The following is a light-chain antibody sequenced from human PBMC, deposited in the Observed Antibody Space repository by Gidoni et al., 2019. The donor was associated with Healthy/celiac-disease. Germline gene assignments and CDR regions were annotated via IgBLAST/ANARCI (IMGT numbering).Light chain of an antibody. J-gene: IGLJ3*02. CDR1: SSDVGSYNL. Sequence: QSALTQPASVSGSPGQSLTISCTGTSSDVGSYNLVSSYQQHPGKAPQLMVYEVSKRPSRVSNRCSGSKSGNTASLTISGLQAEDEADYYCCSYAGSSTFWVFGGGTKLTVL. CDR3: CSYAGSSTFWV. V-gene: IGLV2-23*02. CDR2: EVS.